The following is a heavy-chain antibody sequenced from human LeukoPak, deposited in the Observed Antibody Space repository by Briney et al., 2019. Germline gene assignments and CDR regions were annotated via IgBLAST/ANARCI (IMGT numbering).Heavy chain of an antibody. J-gene: IGHJ5*02. V-gene: IGHV4-34*01. CDR2: INHSGST. Sequence: SETLSLTCAVYGGSFSGYYWSWIRQPPGKGLEWIGEINHSGSTNYNPSLKSRVTISVDTSKNQFSLKLSSVTAADTAVYYCARHPSTYNWNSGWFDPWGQGTLVTVSS. CDR3: ARHPSTYNWNSGWFDP. D-gene: IGHD1-7*01. CDR1: GGSFSGYY.